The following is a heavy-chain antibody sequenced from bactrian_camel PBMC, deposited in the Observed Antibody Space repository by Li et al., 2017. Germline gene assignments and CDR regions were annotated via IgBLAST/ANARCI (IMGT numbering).Heavy chain of an antibody. Sequence: HVQLVESGGDLVQPGGSLTLSCTASGFTFSSYWMYWVRQAPAKGLAWVSTISAGTSTTYYADSVKGRFAISRDNAENTVYLQMNSLNAEDTARYYCVSDWKYYANGAFGYWGQGTQVTVS. V-gene: IGHV3S1*01. CDR1: GFTFSSYW. D-gene: IGHD2*01. J-gene: IGHJ6*01. CDR2: ISAGTSTT. CDR3: VSDWKYYANGAFGY.